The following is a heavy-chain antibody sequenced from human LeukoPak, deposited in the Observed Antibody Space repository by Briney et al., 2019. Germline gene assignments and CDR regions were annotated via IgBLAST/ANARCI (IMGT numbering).Heavy chain of an antibody. V-gene: IGHV1-2*02. CDR2: INPHSGGT. Sequence: ASVKVSCKVSGYTFTDYYLHWLRQAPGQGLEWMGCINPHSGGTNYAQNFQGRVTMTRDTSISAAYMELSRLTSDDTAVYFCARGRVGATATTYYFDYWGQGTLVTVSS. CDR3: ARGRVGATATTYYFDY. J-gene: IGHJ4*02. CDR1: GYTFTDYY. D-gene: IGHD1-26*01.